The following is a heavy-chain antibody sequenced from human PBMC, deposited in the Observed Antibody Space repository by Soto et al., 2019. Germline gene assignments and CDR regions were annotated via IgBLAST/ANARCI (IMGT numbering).Heavy chain of an antibody. CDR3: ARGSGSYRGPYYYGMDV. J-gene: IGHJ6*02. D-gene: IGHD1-26*01. Sequence: ETLSLTCAVYGGSFSGYYWSWIRQPPGKGLEWIGEINHSGSTNYNPSLKSRVTISVDTSKNQFSLKLSSVTAADTAVYYCARGSGSYRGPYYYGMDVWGQGTTVTVSS. V-gene: IGHV4-34*01. CDR2: INHSGST. CDR1: GGSFSGYY.